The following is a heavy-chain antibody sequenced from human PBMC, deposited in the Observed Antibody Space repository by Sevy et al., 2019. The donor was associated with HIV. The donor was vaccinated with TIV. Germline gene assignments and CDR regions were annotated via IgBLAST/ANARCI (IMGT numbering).Heavy chain of an antibody. J-gene: IGHJ3*02. D-gene: IGHD3-3*01. V-gene: IGHV3-7*03. CDR1: GFTFSSYW. Sequence: GGCLRLSCAASGFTFSSYWMSWVRQAPGKGLEWVANIKQDGSEKYYVDSVKGRFTISRDNAKNSLYLQMNSLRAEDKGVYYCARDRAKLPTEITIFGVETHNDAFDIWGQGTMVTVSS. CDR3: ARDRAKLPTEITIFGVETHNDAFDI. CDR2: IKQDGSEK.